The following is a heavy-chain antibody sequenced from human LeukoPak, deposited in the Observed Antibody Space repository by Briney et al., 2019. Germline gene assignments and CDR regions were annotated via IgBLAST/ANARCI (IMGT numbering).Heavy chain of an antibody. CDR1: GFTFSSYA. V-gene: IGHV3-23*01. Sequence: GGSLRLSCAASGFTFSSYAMSWVRQAPGKGLEWVSAISGSGSSTYYADSVKGRFTISRDNSKNTLYLQMNSLRAEDTAVYYCAKVGGGIVVVTATCYFDYWGQGTLVTVSS. CDR2: ISGSGSST. D-gene: IGHD2-21*02. J-gene: IGHJ4*02. CDR3: AKVGGGIVVVTATCYFDY.